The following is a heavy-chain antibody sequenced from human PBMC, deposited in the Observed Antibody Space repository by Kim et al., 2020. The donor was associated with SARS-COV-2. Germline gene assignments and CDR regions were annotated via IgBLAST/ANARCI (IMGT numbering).Heavy chain of an antibody. D-gene: IGHD4-4*01. V-gene: IGHV1-18*01. CDR2: ISGYNGNT. CDR3: ARAGLQWLRGQYYFDY. Sequence: ASVKVSCKASRYTFIDSGISWVRQAPGQGLEWMGWISGYNGNTNYAQNLQGRVTMTTDTSTNTTYMELRSLRSDDTAVYYCARAGLQWLRGQYYFDYWGQGTLVTVSS. J-gene: IGHJ4*02. CDR1: RYTFIDSG.